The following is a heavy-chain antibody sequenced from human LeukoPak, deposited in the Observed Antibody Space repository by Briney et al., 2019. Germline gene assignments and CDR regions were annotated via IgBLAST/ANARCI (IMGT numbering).Heavy chain of an antibody. D-gene: IGHD2-15*01. CDR3: ARHVRPVVVVAATLPWFDP. CDR2: IDPSDSYT. V-gene: IGHV5-10-1*01. Sequence: GESLRISSQGSGYSFTSYWISWARLMPGKGLERMGRIDPSDSYTNYSPPFQGHVTISAAKSISTAYLQWSSLKASDTAMYYCARHVRPVVVVAATLPWFDPWGQGTLVTVSS. CDR1: GYSFTSYW. J-gene: IGHJ5*02.